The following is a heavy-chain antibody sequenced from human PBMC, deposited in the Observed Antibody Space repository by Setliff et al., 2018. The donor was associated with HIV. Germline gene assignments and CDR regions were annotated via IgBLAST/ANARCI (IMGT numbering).Heavy chain of an antibody. J-gene: IGHJ6*03. CDR1: GFTFGSYD. Sequence: GGSLRLSCAASGFTFGSYDMNWVRQAPGKGLEWVSYISGSGSIIYYADSVRGRFTISRDNAEYSLHLQMNSLRAEDTAVYYCARARLRNYYYYMDVWAKGTTVTVSS. D-gene: IGHD5-12*01. V-gene: IGHV3-48*03. CDR2: ISGSGSII. CDR3: ARARLRNYYYYMDV.